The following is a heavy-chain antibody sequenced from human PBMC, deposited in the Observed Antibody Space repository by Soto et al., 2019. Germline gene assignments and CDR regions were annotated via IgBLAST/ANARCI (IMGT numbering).Heavy chain of an antibody. D-gene: IGHD3-3*01. CDR2: IYHSGST. CDR1: GGSISSSNW. J-gene: IGHJ4*02. CDR3: ARYYDFWSGYYFFDY. V-gene: IGHV4-4*02. Sequence: QVQLQESGPGLVKPSGTLSLTCAVSGGSISSSNWWSWVRQPPGKGPEWIGEIYHSGSTNYNPSLKSRVTISVDKSKNQFSLKLSSVTAADTAVYYCARYYDFWSGYYFFDYWGQGTLVTVSS.